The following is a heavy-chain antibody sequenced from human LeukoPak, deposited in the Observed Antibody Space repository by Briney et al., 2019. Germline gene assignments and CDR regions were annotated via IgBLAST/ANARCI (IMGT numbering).Heavy chain of an antibody. J-gene: IGHJ4*02. Sequence: GGSLRLSCAASGFTFSGYGMHWVRQAPGKGLEWVAVVWYDGSNKYYADSVKGRFTISRDNAKNSLYLQMNSLRAEDTAVYYCARDSSGYQWGQGTLVTVSS. CDR1: GFTFSGYG. CDR3: ARDSSGYQ. V-gene: IGHV3-33*01. CDR2: VWYDGSNK. D-gene: IGHD5-12*01.